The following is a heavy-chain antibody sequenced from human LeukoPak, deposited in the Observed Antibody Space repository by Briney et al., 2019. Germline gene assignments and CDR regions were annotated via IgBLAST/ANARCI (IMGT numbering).Heavy chain of an antibody. D-gene: IGHD6-6*01. Sequence: GGSLSLSCADSGFTFSNYYMNWVRQAPGKGLEWVANINQDGGGKYYVDSVKGRFTISRDNAKNSLYLQMNSLRAEDTAVYYCARGLSSLDYWGQGTLVTVPS. J-gene: IGHJ4*02. CDR1: GFTFSNYY. V-gene: IGHV3-7*05. CDR3: ARGLSSLDY. CDR2: INQDGGGK.